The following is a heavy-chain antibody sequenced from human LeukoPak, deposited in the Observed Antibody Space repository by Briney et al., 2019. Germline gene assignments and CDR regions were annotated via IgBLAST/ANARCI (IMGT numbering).Heavy chain of an antibody. CDR3: AKAGRGYSYGYLRRYYFDY. CDR1: GFTVSSNY. J-gene: IGHJ4*02. Sequence: GGSLRLSCAASGFTVSSNYMNWVRQAPGKGLEWVSVIYSSGSTYYADSVKGRFTLSRDNSKNTLYLQMNSPRAEDTAVYYCAKAGRGYSYGYLRRYYFDYWGQGTLVTVSS. CDR2: IYSSGST. D-gene: IGHD5-18*01. V-gene: IGHV3-66*01.